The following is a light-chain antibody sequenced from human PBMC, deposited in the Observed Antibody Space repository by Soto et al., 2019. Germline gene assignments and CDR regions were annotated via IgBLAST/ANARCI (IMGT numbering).Light chain of an antibody. Sequence: EIVLTQSPGTLSLSPGERATLSFRASRSVGSKYLALYHQAPGQAPRLLIYASSTRATGIPDRFSGSASGTDFTLAISRLEPEDFGVYYCQHYGTSITFGQGTRLEIK. V-gene: IGKV3-20*01. CDR1: RSVGSKY. J-gene: IGKJ5*01. CDR2: ASS. CDR3: QHYGTSIT.